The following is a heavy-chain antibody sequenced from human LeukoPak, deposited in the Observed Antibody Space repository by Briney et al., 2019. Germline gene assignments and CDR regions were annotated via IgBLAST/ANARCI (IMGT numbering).Heavy chain of an antibody. CDR3: ARTKYYDRSGYDFDY. CDR1: GGTFSSYA. Sequence: ASVKVSCKASGGTFSSYAISWVRQAPGQGLEWMGGIIPIFDTANYAQKFQGRVTITADEFMSTDYMELSSLRSEDTAVYYCARTKYYDRSGYDFDYWGQGTLVTVSS. V-gene: IGHV1-69*13. J-gene: IGHJ4*02. CDR2: IIPIFDTA. D-gene: IGHD3-22*01.